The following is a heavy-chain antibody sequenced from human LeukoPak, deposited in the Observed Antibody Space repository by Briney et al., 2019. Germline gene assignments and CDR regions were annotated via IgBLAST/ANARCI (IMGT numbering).Heavy chain of an antibody. D-gene: IGHD5-18*01. CDR2: IYYSGST. CDR1: GDSISSGSYY. CDR3: ARKKDTAMGNIDY. Sequence: PSETLSLTCTVSGDSISSGSYYWGWIRQPPGKGLEWIGSIYYSGSTYYNPSLKSRVTISVDTSKNQFSLKLSSVTAADTAVYYCARKKDTAMGNIDYWGQGTLVTVSS. J-gene: IGHJ4*02. V-gene: IGHV4-39*01.